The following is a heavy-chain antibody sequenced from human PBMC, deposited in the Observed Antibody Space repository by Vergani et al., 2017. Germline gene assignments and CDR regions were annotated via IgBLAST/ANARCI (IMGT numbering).Heavy chain of an antibody. CDR3: AKIYGPGKYVLLWFGEYFDY. J-gene: IGHJ4*02. CDR1: GFTFSSFG. V-gene: IGHV3-30*18. D-gene: IGHD3-10*01. CDR2: ISYDGSNK. Sequence: QVQLVESGGGVVQPGRSLRLSCAASGFTFSSFGMHWVRQAPGKGLEWVAVISYDGSNKYYTDSVKGRFTISRDNSKNTLYLQMNSLRAEDTAVYYCAKIYGPGKYVLLWFGEYFDYWGQGTLVTVSS.